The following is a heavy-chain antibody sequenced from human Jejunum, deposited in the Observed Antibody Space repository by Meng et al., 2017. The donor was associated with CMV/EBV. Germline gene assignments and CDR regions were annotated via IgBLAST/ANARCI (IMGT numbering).Heavy chain of an antibody. CDR3: ARGGYYNLWSGYFPLDF. Sequence: FSTYEMNWVRQAPGKGQEWVSFITANAKIVYYADSVKGRFTISRDNAKNSLYLQMSSLRAEDTAIYYCARGGYYNLWSGYFPLDFWGQGTLVTVSS. CDR1: FSTYE. J-gene: IGHJ4*02. CDR2: ITANAKIV. D-gene: IGHD3-3*01. V-gene: IGHV3-48*03.